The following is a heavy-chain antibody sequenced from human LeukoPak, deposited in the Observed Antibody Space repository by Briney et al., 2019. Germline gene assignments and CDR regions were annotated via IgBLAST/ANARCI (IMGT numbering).Heavy chain of an antibody. D-gene: IGHD6-13*01. V-gene: IGHV3-23*01. CDR2: ISSSGGNT. J-gene: IGHJ4*02. CDR3: AKSSSSSGD. CDR1: GFTFSSSA. Sequence: GGSLRLSCAASGFTFSSSAMSWVRQAPGKGLEWISAISSSGGNTYYTDSVKGRFTISRDNSKNTLYLQMNSLRVDDTAVYYCAKSSSSSGDWGQGTLVTVSS.